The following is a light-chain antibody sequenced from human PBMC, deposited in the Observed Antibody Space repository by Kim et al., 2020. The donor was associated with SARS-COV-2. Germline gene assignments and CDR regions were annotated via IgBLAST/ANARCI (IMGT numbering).Light chain of an antibody. CDR1: YSDIGRYDY. J-gene: IGLJ3*02. CDR3: SSYTDSNTLM. CDR2: EVS. V-gene: IGLV2-8*01. Sequence: LTQPPSASGSPGQSVTLSCTGTYSDIGRYDYVSWYQNHPGRAPKLIIYEVSRRPSGVPDRFSGSKSGNTASLTVSGLRAEDEADYYCSSYTDSNTLMFGGGTQLTVL.